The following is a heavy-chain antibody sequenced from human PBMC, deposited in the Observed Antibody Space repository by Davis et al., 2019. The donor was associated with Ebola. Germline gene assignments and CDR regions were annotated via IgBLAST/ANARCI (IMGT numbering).Heavy chain of an antibody. J-gene: IGHJ3*02. D-gene: IGHD2-8*02. Sequence: GESLKISCAASGFIFKTYTMHWVRQAPGKGLEWVAVIPYDGKDISYAESVRGRFTISRDNSKNTLDLQMNSLRPEDTAVYYCVKTRSNWWNDALEIWGRGTMVIVSS. CDR3: VKTRSNWWNDALEI. CDR1: GFIFKTYT. V-gene: IGHV3-30*04. CDR2: IPYDGKDI.